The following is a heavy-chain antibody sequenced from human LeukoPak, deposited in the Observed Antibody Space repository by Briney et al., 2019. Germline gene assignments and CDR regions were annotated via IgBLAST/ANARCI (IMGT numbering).Heavy chain of an antibody. CDR3: ARGMIGDFWSGYGPGYFDY. J-gene: IGHJ4*02. V-gene: IGHV4-4*07. D-gene: IGHD3-3*01. Sequence: SETLSLTCTVSGGSISNYWSWIRQPAGKGLDWIGRIYTSGSTYYNPSLKSRVTMSVDTSKNQFSLKLSSVTAADTAVYYCARGMIGDFWSGYGPGYFDYWGQGTLVTVSS. CDR2: IYTSGST. CDR1: GGSISNY.